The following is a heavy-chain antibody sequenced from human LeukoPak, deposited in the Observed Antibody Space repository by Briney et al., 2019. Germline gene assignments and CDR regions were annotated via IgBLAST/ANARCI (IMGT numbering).Heavy chain of an antibody. CDR1: GFTFDDYG. D-gene: IGHD3-3*01. CDR2: INWNGGST. V-gene: IGHV3-20*04. Sequence: PGGSLRLSCAASGFTFDDYGMSWVRQAPGKGLEWVSGINWNGGSTGYADSVKGRFTISRDNAKNTLYLQMNSLRAEDTAVYYCARGDRPAHDFWSGIAYYMDVWGKGTTVTVSS. J-gene: IGHJ6*03. CDR3: ARGDRPAHDFWSGIAYYMDV.